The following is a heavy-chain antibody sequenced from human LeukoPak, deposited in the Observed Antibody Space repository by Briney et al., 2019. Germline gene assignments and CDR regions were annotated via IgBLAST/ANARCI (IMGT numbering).Heavy chain of an antibody. J-gene: IGHJ3*02. CDR1: GGSISSSSYY. V-gene: IGHV4-39*07. CDR2: IYYSGST. CDR3: ARDRYYDYVWGSYRNDAFDI. D-gene: IGHD3-16*02. Sequence: PSETLSLTCTVSGGSISSSSYYWGWIRQPPGKGLEWIGSIYYSGSTYYNPSLKSRVTISVDTSKNQFSLKLSSVTAADTAVYYCARDRYYDYVWGSYRNDAFDIWGQGTMVTVSS.